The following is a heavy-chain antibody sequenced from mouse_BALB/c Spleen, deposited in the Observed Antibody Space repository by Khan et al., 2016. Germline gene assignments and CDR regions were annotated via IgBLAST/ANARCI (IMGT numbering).Heavy chain of an antibody. CDR1: GYTFTSYT. CDR3: ARSAITSAPFAY. J-gene: IGHJ3*01. Sequence: QVQLQQSGAELARPGASVKMSCKASGYTFTSYTMHWVKQRPGQGLEWIGYINPSIGYTNYNQKFKDKATLTADKSSSTAYMQLSSLTSEDSAVYYCARSAITSAPFAYWGQGTLVTVSA. CDR2: INPSIGYT. D-gene: IGHD1-2*01. V-gene: IGHV1-4*01.